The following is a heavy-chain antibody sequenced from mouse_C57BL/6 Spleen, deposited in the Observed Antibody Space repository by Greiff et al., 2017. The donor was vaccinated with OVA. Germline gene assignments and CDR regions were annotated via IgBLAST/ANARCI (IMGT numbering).Heavy chain of an antibody. V-gene: IGHV1-69*01. CDR1: GYTFTSYW. J-gene: IGHJ4*01. D-gene: IGHD2-4*01. Sequence: VQLQQPGAELVMPGASVKLSCKASGYTFTSYWMHWVMQRPGKGLEWIGEIDPSDSYTNYNQTFKGKSTLTVDKSSSKVYMQLSSLTSEDSAVYDCARHSYYDYDYYAVDYWGQGTSVTVSS. CDR2: IDPSDSYT. CDR3: ARHSYYDYDYYAVDY.